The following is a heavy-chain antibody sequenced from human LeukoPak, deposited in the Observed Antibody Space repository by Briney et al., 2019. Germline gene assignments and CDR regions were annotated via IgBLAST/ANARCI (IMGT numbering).Heavy chain of an antibody. V-gene: IGHV3-33*01. CDR2: IWYDGSNK. Sequence: GGSLRLSCAASGFTFSSYGMHWVRQAPGKGLEWVAVIWYDGSNKYYADSVKGRFTISRDNSKNTLYLQMNSLRAEDTAVYYCARGPDYYDSREDYYYYGMDVWGQGTTVTVSS. J-gene: IGHJ6*02. CDR1: GFTFSSYG. D-gene: IGHD3-22*01. CDR3: ARGPDYYDSREDYYYYGMDV.